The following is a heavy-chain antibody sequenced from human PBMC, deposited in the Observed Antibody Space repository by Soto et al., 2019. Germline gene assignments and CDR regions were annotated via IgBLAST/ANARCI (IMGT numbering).Heavy chain of an antibody. CDR1: GGSFRTYT. CDR3: TLGSWSGEVFDI. D-gene: IGHD6-13*01. CDR2: IIPMFDIA. Sequence: QVQLVQSGVEVKKPGSSVKVSCKASGGSFRTYTVFWVRQAPRAGLEWMGRIIPMFDIANYAQRFQGRVTFNADKSPGTVYMEMISLPSAEPAIYFCTLGSWSGEVFDIWGQGALVTVAP. J-gene: IGHJ3*02. V-gene: IGHV1-69*02.